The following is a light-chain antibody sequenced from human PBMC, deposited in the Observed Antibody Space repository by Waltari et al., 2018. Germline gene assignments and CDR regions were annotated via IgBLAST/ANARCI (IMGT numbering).Light chain of an antibody. CDR3: SSYTTSSAPGV. CDR1: DSDVGAYDF. J-gene: IGLJ1*01. V-gene: IGLV2-14*01. CDR2: EVS. Sequence: QSALTQPASVSGSPGQSITISCSGTDSDVGAYDFVSWYQQHPGKAPHLIIYEVSNRPAVISNRFSAAKSGNTASLTISGLQAEDEADYYCSSYTTSSAPGVVGTGTGVTVL.